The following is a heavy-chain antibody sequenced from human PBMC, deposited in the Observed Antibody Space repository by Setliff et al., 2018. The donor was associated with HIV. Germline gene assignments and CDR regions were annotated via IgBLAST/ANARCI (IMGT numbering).Heavy chain of an antibody. CDR2: IVDSGTT. J-gene: IGHJ5*02. CDR3: ARVNSRNWIDP. V-gene: IGHV4-34*12. Sequence: SETLSLTCTLYGGSLTNYYWTWIRQSPEKGLGWIGEIVDSGTTNYSPSLKSRVTISVDKSKNQFSLKLSSVTAADTAVYYCARVNSRNWIDPWGQGTLVTVSS. CDR1: GGSLTNYY. D-gene: IGHD6-13*01.